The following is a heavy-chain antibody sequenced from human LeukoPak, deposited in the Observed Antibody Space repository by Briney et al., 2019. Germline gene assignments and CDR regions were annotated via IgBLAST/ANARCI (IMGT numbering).Heavy chain of an antibody. CDR2: IVVGSGST. Sequence: SVKVSCKAPGFTFTSSAVQWVRQARGQRLEWIGWIVVGSGSTSYAQKFQERVTITRDMSTSTAYMELSSLRSDDTAVYYCAREGYCSGGTCYSTMNWFDPWGQGTLVTVSS. V-gene: IGHV1-58*01. CDR3: AREGYCSGGTCYSTMNWFDP. D-gene: IGHD2-15*01. J-gene: IGHJ5*02. CDR1: GFTFTSSA.